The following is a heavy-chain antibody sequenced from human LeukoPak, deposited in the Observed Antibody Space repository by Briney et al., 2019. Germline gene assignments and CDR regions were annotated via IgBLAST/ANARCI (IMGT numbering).Heavy chain of an antibody. CDR2: VSYDGSNK. V-gene: IGHV3-30*18. CDR1: GFTFSSYG. Sequence: GGSLTLSCAASGFTFSSYGMRWVRQPPGKGLEWVAVVSYDGSNKYYADSVKGRFTISRDNSKNTLYLQMNGLRAEDTAVYYCAKSNDGIVVVPAAAYRHWGQGTLVTVSS. J-gene: IGHJ4*02. CDR3: AKSNDGIVVVPAAAYRH. D-gene: IGHD2-2*01.